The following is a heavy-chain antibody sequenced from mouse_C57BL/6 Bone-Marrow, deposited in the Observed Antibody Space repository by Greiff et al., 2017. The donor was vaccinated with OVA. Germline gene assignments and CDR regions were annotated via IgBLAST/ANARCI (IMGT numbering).Heavy chain of an antibody. D-gene: IGHD1-1*01. CDR3: ARGLYGSSYGY. CDR2: IYPGSRST. CDR1: GYTFTSYW. Sequence: QVQLQQPGAELVKPGASVKMSCKASGYTFTSYWITWVKQRPGQGLEWIGDIYPGSRSTNYNEKFKSKATLTVDTSSSTAYMQLSSLTSEDSAVYYCARGLYGSSYGYWGQGTTLTVSS. V-gene: IGHV1-55*01. J-gene: IGHJ2*01.